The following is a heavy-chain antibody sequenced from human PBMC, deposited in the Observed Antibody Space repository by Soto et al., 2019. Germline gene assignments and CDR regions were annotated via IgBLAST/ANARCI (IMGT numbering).Heavy chain of an antibody. CDR1: GGTLSYNA. CDR2: IVTIFGTA. V-gene: IGHV1-69*01. D-gene: IGHD6-13*01. Sequence: QVQLVQSGADVKKPGSSVKVSCKASGGTLSYNAFSWVRQAPGHGLEWIGGIVTIFGTANHAQKFQGRVTITADESTSTAYMELSSLRSEDTAVYYCARIGAYSSSQFGMDVWGQGTTGTGSS. CDR3: ARIGAYSSSQFGMDV. J-gene: IGHJ6*02.